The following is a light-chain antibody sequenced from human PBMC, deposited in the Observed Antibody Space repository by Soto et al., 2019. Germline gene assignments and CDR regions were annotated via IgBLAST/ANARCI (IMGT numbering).Light chain of an antibody. CDR1: QSVSSSF. Sequence: EIVLTQSPGTLSLSPGETATLSCRASQSVSSSFLAWYQQKPGQAPRLLIYGASTRATGFPDRFRGSGFGTDFTLTISRLEPADFAVYFGQQYGTSSTFGQGTKVEIK. V-gene: IGKV3-20*01. CDR3: QQYGTSST. J-gene: IGKJ1*01. CDR2: GAS.